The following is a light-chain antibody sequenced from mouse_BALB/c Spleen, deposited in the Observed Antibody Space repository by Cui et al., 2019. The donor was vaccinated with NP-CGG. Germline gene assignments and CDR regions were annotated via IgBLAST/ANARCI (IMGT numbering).Light chain of an antibody. CDR1: TGAVTTTNY. J-gene: IGLJ1*01. Sequence: QSCLTKESALTTSPGETVTLTCRSSTGAVTTTNYANWVQEKPDHLFTGLIGGTNNRAPGVHARFSGSLIGDKAALTITGAQTEDEAIYFCALWYSNHWVFGGGTKLTVL. CDR2: GTN. V-gene: IGLV1*01. CDR3: ALWYSNHWV.